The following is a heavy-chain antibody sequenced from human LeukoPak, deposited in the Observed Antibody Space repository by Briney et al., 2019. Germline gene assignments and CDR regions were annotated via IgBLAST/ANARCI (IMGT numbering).Heavy chain of an antibody. D-gene: IGHD3-10*01. V-gene: IGHV3-23*01. J-gene: IGHJ4*02. CDR3: AKMTESTPYSSGTFDS. CDR2: ISDTGDKT. CDR1: VFTLRSYA. Sequence: GGSLRLSCSASVFTLRSYAMGWVRQAPGKGLEWVSAISDTGDKTYYADSVKGRFTISRDNSRNTLYLQMSRLRGEDTDLFYCAKMTESTPYSSGTFDSWGQGTLVTVSS.